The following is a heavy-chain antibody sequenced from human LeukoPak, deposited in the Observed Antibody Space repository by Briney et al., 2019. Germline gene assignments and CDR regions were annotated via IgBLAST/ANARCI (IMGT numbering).Heavy chain of an antibody. Sequence: ASVKVSCKVSGYTLTELSMHWVRQAPGKGLEWMGGFDPEDGETIYAQKFQGRVTMTEDTSANTVYMDLSSLRSEDVAVYYCARGRWVATNQAYYFDDWGQGTLVTVSS. D-gene: IGHD5-12*01. J-gene: IGHJ4*02. V-gene: IGHV1-24*01. CDR2: FDPEDGET. CDR1: GYTLTELS. CDR3: ARGRWVATNQAYYFDD.